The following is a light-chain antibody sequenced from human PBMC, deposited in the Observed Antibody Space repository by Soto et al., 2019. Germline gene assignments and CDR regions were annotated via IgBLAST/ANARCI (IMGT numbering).Light chain of an antibody. CDR1: QAISNF. V-gene: IGKV1-27*01. CDR2: EAS. J-gene: IGKJ2*01. Sequence: DIQMTQSPPSLSASVGDRVTITCRASQAISNFVAWYQQKAGKAPSLLIYEASTLQSGVPSRFSGRGSGTAFTLTISSLQPDDVATYFCQNYNGAPYAFGQGTKLEIK. CDR3: QNYNGAPYA.